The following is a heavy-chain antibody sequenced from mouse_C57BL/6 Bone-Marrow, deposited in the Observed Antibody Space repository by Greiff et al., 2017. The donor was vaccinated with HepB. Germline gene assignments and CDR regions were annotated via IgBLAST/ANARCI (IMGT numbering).Heavy chain of an antibody. Sequence: ESGPGLVKPSQSLSLTCSVTGYSITSGYYWNWIRQFPGNKLAWMGYISYDGSNNYNPSLKNRISITRDTSKNQFFLKLNSVTTEDTATYYCARGPTYGSSPSYWYFDVWGTGTTVTVSS. CDR2: ISYDGSN. CDR3: ARGPTYGSSPSYWYFDV. D-gene: IGHD1-1*01. CDR1: GYSITSGYY. V-gene: IGHV3-6*01. J-gene: IGHJ1*03.